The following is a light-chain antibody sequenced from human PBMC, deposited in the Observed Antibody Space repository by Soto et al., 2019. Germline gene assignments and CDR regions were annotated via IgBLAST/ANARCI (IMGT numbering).Light chain of an antibody. CDR2: GAS. CDR3: QQYNNWASWT. V-gene: IGKV3-15*01. CDR1: RSVSSN. J-gene: IGKJ1*01. Sequence: EIVMTQSPATLSVSPGERATLSCRASRSVSSNLAWYQQKPGQTPRLLIYGASTRATGIPARFSGSGSGTEFTLNIRSLQSEDFAVYYCQQYNNWASWTFGQGTKVDIK.